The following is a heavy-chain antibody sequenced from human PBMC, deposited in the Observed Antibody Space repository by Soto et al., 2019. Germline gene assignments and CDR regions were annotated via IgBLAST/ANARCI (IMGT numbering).Heavy chain of an antibody. CDR2: IYYSGST. Sequence: PSETLSLTCTVSGGSISSYYWSWIRQPPGKGLEWIGYIYYSGSTNYNPSLKSRVTISVDTSKNQFSLKLSSVTAADTAVYYCARGVPGGYDWGWALYYYYYMDVWGKGTTVTVSS. D-gene: IGHD5-12*01. V-gene: IGHV4-59*08. J-gene: IGHJ6*03. CDR1: GGSISSYY. CDR3: ARGVPGGYDWGWALYYYYYMDV.